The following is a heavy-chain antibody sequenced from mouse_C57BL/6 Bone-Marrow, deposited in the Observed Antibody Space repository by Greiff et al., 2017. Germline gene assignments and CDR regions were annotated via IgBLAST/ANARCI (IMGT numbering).Heavy chain of an antibody. Sequence: VKLQQPGAELVKPGASVKLSCKASGYTFTSYWMQWVKQRPGQGLEWIGEIDPSDSYTNYNQKLKGKATLTVDTSSSTAYMQLSSLTSEDSAVYYCARGPPGYWGQGTSVTVSS. D-gene: IGHD6-1*01. J-gene: IGHJ4*01. CDR3: ARGPPGY. CDR2: IDPSDSYT. CDR1: GYTFTSYW. V-gene: IGHV1-50*01.